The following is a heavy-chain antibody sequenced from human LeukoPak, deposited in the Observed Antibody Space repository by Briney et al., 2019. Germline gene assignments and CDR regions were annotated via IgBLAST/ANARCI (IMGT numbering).Heavy chain of an antibody. Sequence: RSETLSLTCAVYGGSFSGYYWSWIRQPPGKGLEWIGYIYYSGSTNYNPSLKSRVTISVDTSKNQFSLKLRSVTAADTAVYYCARVTGYMIEDYFDYWGQGTLVTVSS. CDR1: GGSFSGYY. D-gene: IGHD3-22*01. CDR3: ARVTGYMIEDYFDY. J-gene: IGHJ4*02. V-gene: IGHV4-59*01. CDR2: IYYSGST.